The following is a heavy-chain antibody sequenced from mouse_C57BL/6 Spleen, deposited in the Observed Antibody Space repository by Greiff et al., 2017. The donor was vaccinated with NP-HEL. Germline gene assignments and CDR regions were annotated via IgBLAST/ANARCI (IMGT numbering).Heavy chain of an antibody. D-gene: IGHD1-1*01. CDR2: IDPETGGT. CDR3: TRDIITTVDPRAY. Sequence: QVQLKQSGAELVRPGASVTLSCKASGYTFTDYEMHWVKQTPVHGLEWIGAIDPETGGTAYNQKFKGKAILTADKSSSTAYMELRSLTSEDSAVYYCTRDIITTVDPRAYWGQGTLVTVSA. J-gene: IGHJ3*01. V-gene: IGHV1-15*01. CDR1: GYTFTDYE.